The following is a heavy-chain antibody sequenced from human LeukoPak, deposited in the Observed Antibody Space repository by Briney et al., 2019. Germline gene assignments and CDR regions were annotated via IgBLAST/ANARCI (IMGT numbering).Heavy chain of an antibody. CDR1: DSSFRSHD. CDR3: AKGPNFGSWRAVDY. CDR2: IAGDGAS. D-gene: IGHD3-10*01. Sequence: SGGSLRLSCAASDSSFRSHDMSWVRQTLEKGLEWVSSIAGDGASFYADSVKGRFTISRDKSENILYLQMNSLRVDDTAIYYCAKGPNFGSWRAVDYWGQGSLVTVSS. J-gene: IGHJ4*02. V-gene: IGHV3-23*01.